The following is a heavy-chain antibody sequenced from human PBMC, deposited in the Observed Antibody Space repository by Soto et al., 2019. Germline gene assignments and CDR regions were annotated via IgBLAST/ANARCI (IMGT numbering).Heavy chain of an antibody. CDR1: GGSISSGGYY. J-gene: IGHJ4*02. D-gene: IGHD3-9*01. CDR2: TYYSGNT. Sequence: QVQLQESGPGLVEPSQTLSLTCTVSGGSISSGGYYCNWIRHLPGKGLEWIGYTYYSGNTYSIPSLNSRXXMXVXXSKNQFSLKLKSVTAADTAVYYCATNSDVLTPFDYWGQGTLVTVSS. CDR3: ATNSDVLTPFDY. V-gene: IGHV4-31*03.